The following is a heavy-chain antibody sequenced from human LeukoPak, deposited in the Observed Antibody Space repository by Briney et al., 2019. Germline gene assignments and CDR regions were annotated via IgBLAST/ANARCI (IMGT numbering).Heavy chain of an antibody. CDR3: ARDLSVGAFDI. J-gene: IGHJ3*02. D-gene: IGHD1-26*01. V-gene: IGHV1-2*04. CDR2: INPNSGGT. CDR1: GYTFTGYY. Sequence: ASVKLSCKASGYTFTGYYMHWVRQAPGQGLEWMGWINPNSGGTNYAQKFQGWVTMTRDTSISTAYMELSRLRSDDTAVYYCARDLSVGAFDIWGQGTMVTVSS.